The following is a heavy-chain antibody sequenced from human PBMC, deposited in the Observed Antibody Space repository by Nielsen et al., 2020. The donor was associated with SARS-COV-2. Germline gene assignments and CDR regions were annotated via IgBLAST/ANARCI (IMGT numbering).Heavy chain of an antibody. CDR1: GGSISSSSYY. CDR2: IYYSGST. V-gene: IGHV4-39*01. D-gene: IGHD6-13*01. J-gene: IGHJ6*02. Sequence: SETLSLTCTVSGGSISSSSYYWGWIRQPPGKGLEWIGSIYYSGSTYYNPSLKSRVTISVDTSKNQFSLKLSSVTAADTAVYYCARGAAAAATDYYYYGMDVWGQGTTVTVSS. CDR3: ARGAAAAATDYYYYGMDV.